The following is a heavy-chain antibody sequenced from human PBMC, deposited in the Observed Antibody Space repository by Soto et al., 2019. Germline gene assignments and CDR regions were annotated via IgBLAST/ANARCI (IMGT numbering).Heavy chain of an antibody. CDR1: GYSFTSYW. CDR3: AKVILLWFGEFGVFDY. D-gene: IGHD3-10*01. CDR2: IDPSDSYT. V-gene: IGHV5-10-1*01. J-gene: IGHJ4*02. Sequence: PGESLKISCKGSGYSFTSYWISWVRQMPGKGLKWMGRIDPSDSYTNYSPSFQGHVTISADKSISTAYLQWSSLRAEDTAVYYCAKVILLWFGEFGVFDYWGQGTLVTVSS.